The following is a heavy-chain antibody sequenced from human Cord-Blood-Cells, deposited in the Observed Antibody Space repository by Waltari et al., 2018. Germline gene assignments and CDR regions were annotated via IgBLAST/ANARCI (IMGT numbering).Heavy chain of an antibody. D-gene: IGHD2-21*01. CDR2: IKQDGSEK. CDR1: GFTFSSYW. J-gene: IGHJ4*02. CDR3: AREVIAIYFDY. Sequence: EVQLVESGGGLVQPGGSLRLSCAASGFTFSSYWMSWVRQAPGKGLEWGAKIKQDGSEKYYVDSVKGRFTISRDNAKNSLYLQMNSLRAEDTAVYYCAREVIAIYFDYWGQGTLVTVSS. V-gene: IGHV3-7*01.